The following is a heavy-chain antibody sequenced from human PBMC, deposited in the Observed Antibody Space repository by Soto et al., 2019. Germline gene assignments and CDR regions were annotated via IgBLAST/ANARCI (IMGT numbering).Heavy chain of an antibody. J-gene: IGHJ4*02. V-gene: IGHV1-69*01. D-gene: IGHD5-18*01. CDR2: IIPIFGTA. Sequence: QVQLVQSGAEVKKPGASVKVSCKASGGTFSSYAISWVRQAPGQGLEWMGGIIPIFGTANYAQKFQGRVTITADESTSTAYMELRSLRSEDTAVYYCARYRSTWIQYFDYWGQGTLVTVSS. CDR1: GGTFSSYA. CDR3: ARYRSTWIQYFDY.